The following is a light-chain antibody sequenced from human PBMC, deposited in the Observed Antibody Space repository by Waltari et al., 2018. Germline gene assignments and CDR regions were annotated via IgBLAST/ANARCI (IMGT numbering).Light chain of an antibody. J-gene: IGKJ3*01. CDR1: PDISTY. Sequence: DIQLTQSPSFLSASVGDRVTITCRASPDISTYLAWYQQKPGKAPKLLIHAVSTLQAGVPSRFSGGGSGTEFTLTISSLQPEDFATYYCQQLSGYPFTFGPGTKVDIK. V-gene: IGKV1-9*01. CDR3: QQLSGYPFT. CDR2: AVS.